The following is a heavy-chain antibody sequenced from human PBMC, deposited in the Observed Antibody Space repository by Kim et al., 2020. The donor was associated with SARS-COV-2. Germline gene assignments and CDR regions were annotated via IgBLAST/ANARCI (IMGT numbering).Heavy chain of an antibody. J-gene: IGHJ4*02. Sequence: DSVKGRFTISRDNSKNTLYLQMNSLRAEDTAVYYCARVPREYSYGSRFDYCGQGTLVTVSS. V-gene: IGHV3-23*01. D-gene: IGHD5-18*01. CDR3: ARVPREYSYGSRFDY.